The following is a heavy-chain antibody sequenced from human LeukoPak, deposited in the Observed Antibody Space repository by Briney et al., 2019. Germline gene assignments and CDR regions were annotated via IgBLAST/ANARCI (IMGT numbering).Heavy chain of an antibody. CDR2: IYYSGST. Sequence: PSETLSLTCTVSGGSISSYYWSWIRQPPGKGLEWIGYIYYSGSTNYNPSLKSRVTISVDTSKNQLSLKLSSVTGADTAVYYCARGFWEYNFDYWGQGTLVTVSS. D-gene: IGHD3-3*01. V-gene: IGHV4-59*01. CDR3: ARGFWEYNFDY. J-gene: IGHJ4*02. CDR1: GGSISSYY.